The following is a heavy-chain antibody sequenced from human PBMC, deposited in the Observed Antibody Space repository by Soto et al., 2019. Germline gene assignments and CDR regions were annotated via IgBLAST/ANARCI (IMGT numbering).Heavy chain of an antibody. CDR3: ARVPLFGYGMDV. CDR2: IYSDGNT. J-gene: IGHJ6*02. CDR1: GFSVSSNY. V-gene: IGHV3-53*01. Sequence: GGSLRLSCAASGFSVSSNYMTRVRQAPGKGLEWVSVIYSDGNTDYADFVKGRFIISSDSSKNTLHLQMNSLRAEDTAVYYCARVPLFGYGMDVWGQGTTVTVSS. D-gene: IGHD3-16*01.